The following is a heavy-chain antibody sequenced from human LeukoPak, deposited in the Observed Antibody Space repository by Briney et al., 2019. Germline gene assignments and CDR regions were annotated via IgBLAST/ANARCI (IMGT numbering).Heavy chain of an antibody. Sequence: GGSLRLSCAASGFTFSSYSMNWVRQAPGKGLEWVSSISSSSSYIYYADSVKGRFTISRDNAKNSLYLQMNSLRAEDTAVYYCARALGEDDYGKHWGQGTLVTVSS. CDR2: ISSSSSYI. D-gene: IGHD4-17*01. V-gene: IGHV3-21*01. CDR3: ARALGEDDYGKH. CDR1: GFTFSSYS. J-gene: IGHJ4*02.